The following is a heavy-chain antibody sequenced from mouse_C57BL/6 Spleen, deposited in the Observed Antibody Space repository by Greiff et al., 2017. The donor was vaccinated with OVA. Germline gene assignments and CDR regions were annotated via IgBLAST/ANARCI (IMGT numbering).Heavy chain of an antibody. CDR2: IDPSDSYT. CDR1: GYTFTSYW. CDR3: ARKSSYYGSSYGVY. V-gene: IGHV1-50*01. D-gene: IGHD1-1*01. J-gene: IGHJ2*01. Sequence: QVQLQQPGAALVKPGASVKLSCKASGYTFTSYWMQWVKQRPGQGLEWIGEIDPSDSYTNYNQTFKGKATLTGDTSSSTAYMQLSSLTSEDSAVYYCARKSSYYGSSYGVYWGQGTTLTVSS.